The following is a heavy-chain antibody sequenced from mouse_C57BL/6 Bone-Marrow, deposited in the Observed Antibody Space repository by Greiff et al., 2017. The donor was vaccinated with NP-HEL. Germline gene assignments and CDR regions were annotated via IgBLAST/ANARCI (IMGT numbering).Heavy chain of an antibody. J-gene: IGHJ4*01. Sequence: QVQLQQSGAELAKPGASVKLSCKASGYTFTSYWMHWVKQRPGQGLEWIGYINPSSGYTKYNQKFKDKATLTADKSSSTAYMQLSSLTYEDSAVYYCARDDYDEEGAMDYWGQGTSVTVSS. CDR3: ARDDYDEEGAMDY. D-gene: IGHD2-4*01. CDR1: GYTFTSYW. V-gene: IGHV1-7*01. CDR2: INPSSGYT.